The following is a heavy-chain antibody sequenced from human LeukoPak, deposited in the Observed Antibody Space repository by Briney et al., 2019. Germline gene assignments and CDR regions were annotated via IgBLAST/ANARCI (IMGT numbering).Heavy chain of an antibody. CDR2: ISSSGSTI. J-gene: IGHJ6*02. CDR1: GFTFSDYY. CDR3: AREIVVVVAAIYYYYGMDV. Sequence: GGSLRLSCAASGFTFSDYYMSWIRQAPGKGLEWVPYISSSGSTIYYADSVKGRFTISRDNAKNSLYLQMNSLRAEDTAVYYCAREIVVVVAAIYYYYGMDVWGQGTTVTVSS. D-gene: IGHD2-15*01. V-gene: IGHV3-11*01.